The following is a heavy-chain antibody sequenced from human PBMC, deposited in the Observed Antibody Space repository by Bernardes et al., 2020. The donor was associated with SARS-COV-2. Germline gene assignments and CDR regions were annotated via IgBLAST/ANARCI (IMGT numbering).Heavy chain of an antibody. J-gene: IGHJ2*01. CDR3: VKTMVQGVIQIFDL. D-gene: IGHD3-10*01. CDR1: GFAFNSYS. Sequence: GGSLRLSCTASGFAFNSYSMNWVRQAPGKGLEWVSSIDSGSNIYIYYADSVKGRFTISRDNAKNSLYLQMNSLRAEDTAIYYCVKTMVQGVIQIFDLWGRGTLVTVSS. CDR2: IDSGSNIYI. V-gene: IGHV3-21*01.